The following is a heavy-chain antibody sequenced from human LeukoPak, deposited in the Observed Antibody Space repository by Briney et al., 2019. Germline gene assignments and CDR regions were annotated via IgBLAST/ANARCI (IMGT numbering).Heavy chain of an antibody. D-gene: IGHD6-25*01. CDR3: TTVSGTSGGASHF. J-gene: IGHJ4*02. Sequence: GGSLRLSCVGSKFSFNNYWVNWVRQAPGKGLEWVANIKPDASEKSYVDSVKGRFTISRDNAENSLYLQMSSLRAEDTATYYCTTVSGTSGGASHFWGQGTLVTVSS. CDR2: IKPDASEK. V-gene: IGHV3-7*01. CDR1: KFSFNNYW.